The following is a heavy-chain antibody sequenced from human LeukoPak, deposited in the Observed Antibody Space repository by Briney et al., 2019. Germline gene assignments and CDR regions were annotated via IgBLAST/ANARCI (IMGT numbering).Heavy chain of an antibody. Sequence: SETLSLTSAVYGGSFSGYYWSWLRQPPGKGLEWVGEINHSGSTNYSPSLKRRVTISVDTSKNQFSLKLSSVTAADTAVYYCARAYRGYSYGYAYWYFDLWGRGTLVTVSS. CDR2: INHSGST. CDR1: GGSFSGYY. D-gene: IGHD5-18*01. J-gene: IGHJ2*01. CDR3: ARAYRGYSYGYAYWYFDL. V-gene: IGHV4-34*01.